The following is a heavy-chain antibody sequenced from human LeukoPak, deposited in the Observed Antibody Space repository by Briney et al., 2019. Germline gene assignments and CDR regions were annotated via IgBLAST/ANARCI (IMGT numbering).Heavy chain of an antibody. D-gene: IGHD3-22*01. V-gene: IGHV4-61*01. Sequence: SETLSLTCTVSGGSISSSSYYWSWIRQPPGKGLEWIGYIYYSGSTNYNPSLKSRVTISVDTSKNQFSLKLSSVTAADTAVYYCVRDVNYYDSSGKIDYWGQGTLVAVSS. CDR2: IYYSGST. J-gene: IGHJ4*02. CDR1: GGSISSSSYY. CDR3: VRDVNYYDSSGKIDY.